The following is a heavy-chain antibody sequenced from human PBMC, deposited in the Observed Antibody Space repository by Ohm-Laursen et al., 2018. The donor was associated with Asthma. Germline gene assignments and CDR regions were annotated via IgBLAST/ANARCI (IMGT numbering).Heavy chain of an antibody. V-gene: IGHV3-33*01. CDR1: GFTFSSYG. D-gene: IGHD6-19*01. J-gene: IGHJ4*02. Sequence: SLRLSCAASGFTFSSYGMHWVRQAPGKGLEWVAVIWYDGSNKYYADSVKGRFTISRDNSKNTLYLQMNSLRAEDTAVYYCARAGSSGWTTHYFDYWGQGTLVTVSS. CDR2: IWYDGSNK. CDR3: ARAGSSGWTTHYFDY.